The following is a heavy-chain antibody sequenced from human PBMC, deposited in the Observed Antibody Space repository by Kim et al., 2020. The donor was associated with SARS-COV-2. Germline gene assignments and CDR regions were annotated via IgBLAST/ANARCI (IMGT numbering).Heavy chain of an antibody. CDR2: IYYSGST. Sequence: SETLSLTCTVSGGSISSYYWSWIRQPPGKGLEWIGYIYYSGSTNYNPSLKSRVTISVDTSKNQFSLKLSSVTAADTAVYYCARDSFNSLNYYDGASLAFDIWGQGTMVTVSS. CDR3: ARDSFNSLNYYDGASLAFDI. CDR1: GGSISSYY. V-gene: IGHV4-59*01. J-gene: IGHJ3*02. D-gene: IGHD3-22*01.